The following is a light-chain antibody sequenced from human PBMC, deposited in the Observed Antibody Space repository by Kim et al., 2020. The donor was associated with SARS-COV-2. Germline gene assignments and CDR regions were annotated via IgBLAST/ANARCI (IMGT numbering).Light chain of an antibody. CDR2: DAS. J-gene: IGKJ4*01. CDR3: QQRNNWPPAVT. CDR1: QRISGY. Sequence: PGESATLSGRARQRISGYVGWYQHKPGQAPRLLIYDASNRATGIPDRFSGSGSGTDFTLTISSLEPEDFAIYYCQQRNNWPPAVTFGGGTKVDIK. V-gene: IGKV3-11*01.